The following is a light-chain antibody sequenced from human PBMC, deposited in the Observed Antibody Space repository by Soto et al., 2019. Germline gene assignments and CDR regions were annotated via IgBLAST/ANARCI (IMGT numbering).Light chain of an antibody. CDR3: QQYNSQGT. CDR1: QSISSW. Sequence: DIQMTQSPSTLSASVGDRVTITCRASQSISSWLAWYQQKPGKAPKLLIYKASSLESGVPSRFSGSGSGTEFTLTISSLKHDDFATYYCQQYNSQGTFGQGTKVDIK. J-gene: IGKJ1*01. V-gene: IGKV1-5*03. CDR2: KAS.